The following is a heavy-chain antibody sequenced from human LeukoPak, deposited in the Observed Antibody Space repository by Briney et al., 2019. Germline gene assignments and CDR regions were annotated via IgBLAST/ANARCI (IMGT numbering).Heavy chain of an antibody. D-gene: IGHD5-24*01. CDR1: GFTFTNYA. J-gene: IGHJ4*02. Sequence: GGSLRLSCAASGFTFTNYAMGWVRQAPGKGLEWVSGVSGSGDSTKYSVSAKGRFTISRDNSKNTLSLQMNSLSAEDTAVYYCAKSRWVTTSGGGFDYWGQGTLVTVSS. CDR3: AKSRWVTTSGGGFDY. CDR2: VSGSGDST. V-gene: IGHV3-23*01.